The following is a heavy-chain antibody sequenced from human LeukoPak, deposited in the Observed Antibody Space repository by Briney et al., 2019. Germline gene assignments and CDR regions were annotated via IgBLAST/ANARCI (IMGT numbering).Heavy chain of an antibody. CDR3: GGGYSYGYVDY. D-gene: IGHD5-18*01. CDR1: GGSISSYY. J-gene: IGHJ4*02. Sequence: SETLSLTCTVSGGSISSYYWSWIRQPPGKGLEWIGYIYYSGSTNYNPSLKSRVTISVDTSKNQFSLKLSSVTAADTAVYYCGGGYSYGYVDYWGQRTLITVSS. V-gene: IGHV4-59*01. CDR2: IYYSGST.